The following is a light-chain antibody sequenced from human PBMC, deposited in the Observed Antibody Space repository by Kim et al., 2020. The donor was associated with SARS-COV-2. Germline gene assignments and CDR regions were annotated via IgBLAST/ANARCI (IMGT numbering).Light chain of an antibody. Sequence: GQSFTISCAGTRNDVGGFDYVSWYQQHPGKAPKLMIYDVFNRPSGVPNRFSASKSGNTASLTISGLHAEDEANYYCSSYSSSTAVLFGGGTQLTVL. CDR1: RNDVGGFDY. J-gene: IGLJ2*01. CDR2: DVF. CDR3: SSYSSSTAVL. V-gene: IGLV2-14*03.